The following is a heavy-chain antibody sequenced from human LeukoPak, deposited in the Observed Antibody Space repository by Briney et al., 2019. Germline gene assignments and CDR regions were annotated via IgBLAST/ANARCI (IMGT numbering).Heavy chain of an antibody. CDR1: GYTFTTYD. D-gene: IGHD3-16*01. CDR3: ARGKYYDRYAFDI. Sequence: ASVKVSCKASGYTFTTYDINWVRQATGQGLEWMGWMNPNSGNTGYAQKFQGRVTMTRNTSITTAYMELSSLISEDTAVYYCARGKYYDRYAFDIWGQGTMVTVPS. J-gene: IGHJ3*02. CDR2: MNPNSGNT. V-gene: IGHV1-8*01.